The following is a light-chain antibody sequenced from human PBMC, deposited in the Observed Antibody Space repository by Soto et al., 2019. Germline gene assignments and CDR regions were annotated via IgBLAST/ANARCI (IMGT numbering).Light chain of an antibody. CDR3: HVWDSGSAHHG. V-gene: IGLV3-21*02. CDR1: NIGSKI. J-gene: IGLJ1*01. Sequence: SYELTQPPSVSVASGQTARITCGGSNIGSKIVHWYQQKPGQAPMMVVCANSDRPSGIPERFSGSNSANTATLTISRVEAGDEADYYCHVWDSGSAHHGFGTGTKLTVL. CDR2: ANS.